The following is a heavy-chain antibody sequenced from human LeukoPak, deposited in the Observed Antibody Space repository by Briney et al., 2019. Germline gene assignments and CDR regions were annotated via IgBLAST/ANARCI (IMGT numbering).Heavy chain of an antibody. D-gene: IGHD6-19*01. CDR3: AGVLAVAGIDY. CDR2: ISYDGSNK. J-gene: IGHJ4*02. V-gene: IGHV3-30-3*01. CDR1: GFTFSSYA. Sequence: GRSLRLSCAASGFTFSSYAMHWVRQAPGKGLEWAAVISYDGSNKYYADSVKGRFTISRDNSKNTLYLQMNSLRAEDTAVYYCAGVLAVAGIDYRGQGTLVTVSS.